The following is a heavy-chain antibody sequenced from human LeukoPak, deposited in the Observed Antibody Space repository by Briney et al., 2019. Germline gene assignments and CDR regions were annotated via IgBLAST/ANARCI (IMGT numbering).Heavy chain of an antibody. D-gene: IGHD3-22*01. Sequence: ASVKVSCKVSGYTLTELSMHWVRQAPGQGLEWMGWINTNTGNPTYAQGFTGRFVFSLDTSVSTAYLQISSLKAEDTAVYYCARVSVSYYYDSSGPHFDYWGQGTLVTVSS. CDR2: INTNTGNP. J-gene: IGHJ4*02. CDR3: ARVSVSYYYDSSGPHFDY. V-gene: IGHV7-4-1*02. CDR1: GYTLTELS.